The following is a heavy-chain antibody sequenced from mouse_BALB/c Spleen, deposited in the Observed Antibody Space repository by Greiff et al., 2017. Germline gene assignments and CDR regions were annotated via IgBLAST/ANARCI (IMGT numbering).Heavy chain of an antibody. V-gene: IGHV5-4*02. CDR1: GFTFSDYY. Sequence: DVKLVESGGGLVKPGGSLKLSCAASGFTFSDYYMYWVRQTPEKRLEWVATISDGGSYTYYPDSVKGRFTISRDNAKNNLYLQMSSLKSEDTAMYYCSRDGDYGRWYFDVWGAGTTVTVSS. CDR3: SRDGDYGRWYFDV. J-gene: IGHJ1*01. CDR2: ISDGGSYT. D-gene: IGHD1-1*01.